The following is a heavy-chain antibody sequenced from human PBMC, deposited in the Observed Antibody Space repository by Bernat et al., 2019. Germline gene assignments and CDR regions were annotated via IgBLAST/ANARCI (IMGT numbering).Heavy chain of an antibody. V-gene: IGHV3-33*01. CDR3: ARDGTRCCSGGSCYPYY. Sequence: QVQLVESGGGVVQPGRSLRLSCAASGFTFSSYGMHWVRQAPGKGLEWVAVIWYDGSNKCYADSVKGRFTMSGDNSKNTLYLQMNGLRAEDTGVYYCARDGTRCCSGGSCYPYYWGQGALVTVSS. CDR2: IWYDGSNK. J-gene: IGHJ4*02. CDR1: GFTFSSYG. D-gene: IGHD2-15*01.